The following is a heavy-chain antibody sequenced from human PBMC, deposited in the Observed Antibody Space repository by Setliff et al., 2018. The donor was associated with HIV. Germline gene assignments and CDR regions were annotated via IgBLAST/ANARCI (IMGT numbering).Heavy chain of an antibody. D-gene: IGHD2-15*01. J-gene: IGHJ4*02. Sequence: PSETLSLTCTVSGGSISSSSYYWGWIRQPPGKGLEWIGSIYYSGSTYYNPSFKSRVTMSVDTSKNQFSLNLTSVTAADTSVFYCARGGKSGKFDYWGQGSLVTVSS. V-gene: IGHV4-39*07. CDR2: IYYSGST. CDR3: ARGGKSGKFDY. CDR1: GGSISSSSYY.